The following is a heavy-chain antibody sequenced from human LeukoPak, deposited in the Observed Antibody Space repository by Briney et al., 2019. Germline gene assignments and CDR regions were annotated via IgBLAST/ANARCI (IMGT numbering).Heavy chain of an antibody. V-gene: IGHV1-69*05. D-gene: IGHD3-9*01. CDR3: ARGLAEVDRGWFDP. J-gene: IGHJ5*02. CDR2: IIPIFGTA. Sequence: SVKVSCKASGGTFSSYAISWVRQAPGQGLEWMGGIIPIFGTANYAQKFQGRVTITTDESTSTAYMELSSLRSEDTAVYYCARGLAEVDRGWFDPWGQGTLVTVSS. CDR1: GGTFSSYA.